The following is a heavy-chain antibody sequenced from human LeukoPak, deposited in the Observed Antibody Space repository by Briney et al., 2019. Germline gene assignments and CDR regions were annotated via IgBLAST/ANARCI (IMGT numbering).Heavy chain of an antibody. V-gene: IGHV3-30*18. CDR1: GFTLSSYG. D-gene: IGHD4-17*01. Sequence: GGSLRLSCAASGFTLSSYGMHWVRQAPGKGLEWVAVISYDGSNKYYADSVKGRFTISRDNSKNTLYLQLNSLRAEDTAVYYCAKGPDYGDRGSFDYWGQGTLVTVSS. J-gene: IGHJ4*02. CDR3: AKGPDYGDRGSFDY. CDR2: ISYDGSNK.